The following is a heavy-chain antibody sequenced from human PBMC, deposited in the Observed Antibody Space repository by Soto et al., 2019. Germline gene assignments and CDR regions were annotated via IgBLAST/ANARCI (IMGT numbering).Heavy chain of an antibody. D-gene: IGHD4-4*01. CDR1: GGTFSSYA. Sequence: QVQLVQSGAEVKKPGSSVKVSCKASGGTFSSYAISWVRQAPGQGLEWMGGIIPIFGTADYAQKFQGRVTITAHESTSAGYMEVSSLRSEDTGVYYCAIDGGVYDYSPFDYWGQGTLVTVSS. CDR3: AIDGGVYDYSPFDY. V-gene: IGHV1-69*12. J-gene: IGHJ4*02. CDR2: IIPIFGTA.